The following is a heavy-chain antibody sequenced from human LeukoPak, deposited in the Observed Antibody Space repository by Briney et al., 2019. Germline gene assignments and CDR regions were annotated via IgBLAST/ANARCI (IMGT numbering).Heavy chain of an antibody. CDR3: ARATVTTDGWFDP. CDR1: GGSISSSSHY. V-gene: IGHV4-39*01. J-gene: IGHJ5*02. CDR2: IYYSGST. D-gene: IGHD4-17*01. Sequence: SETLSLTCTVSGGSISSSSHYWGWIRQPPGKGLEWIGSIYYSGSTYYNPSLKSRVTISVDTSKNQFSLKLSSVTAADTAVYYCARATVTTDGWFDPWGRGTLVNVSS.